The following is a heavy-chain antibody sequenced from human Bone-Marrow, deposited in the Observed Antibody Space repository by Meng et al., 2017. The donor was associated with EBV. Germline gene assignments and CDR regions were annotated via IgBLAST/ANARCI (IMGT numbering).Heavy chain of an antibody. V-gene: IGHV3-11*01. CDR2: ISSSGSTI. CDR1: GFTFSDYY. Sequence: QGQSGELGGGLVKPGGSLRLSGAASGFTFSDYYMSWIRQAPGKGMEWVSYISSSGSTIYYADSVKGRFTISRDNAKNSLYLQMNSLRAEDTAVYYCARDKLGGSYYFDYWGQGTLVTVSS. J-gene: IGHJ4*02. D-gene: IGHD1-26*01. CDR3: ARDKLGGSYYFDY.